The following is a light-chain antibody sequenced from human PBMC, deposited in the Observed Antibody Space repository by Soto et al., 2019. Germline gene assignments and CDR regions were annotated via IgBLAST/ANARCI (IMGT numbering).Light chain of an antibody. CDR1: QSISTW. Sequence: DIQMTQSPSTLSASIGDRVTITCRASQSISTWLAWYQQKPGKAPKLLIYKASNLESGVPSRFSGSGSGTELTLTISSLQPEDFATYYCQQFSGYYTFGQGTKLEIK. J-gene: IGKJ2*01. CDR2: KAS. CDR3: QQFSGYYT. V-gene: IGKV1-5*03.